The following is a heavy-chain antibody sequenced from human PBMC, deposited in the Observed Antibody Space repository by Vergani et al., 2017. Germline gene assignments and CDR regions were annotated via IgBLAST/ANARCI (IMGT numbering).Heavy chain of an antibody. CDR3: LLSGWYFDYYYRDV. V-gene: IGHV3-73*02. D-gene: IGHD6-19*01. J-gene: IGHJ6*03. Sequence: EVQLVESGGGLVQPGGSLKLSCAASGFTFSGSAMHWVRQASGKGLEWVGRIRSKANSYATAYAASVKGRFTISRDDSKNTAYLQMNSLKTEDTAVYYCLLSGWYFDYYYRDVWGKGTTVTVSS. CDR2: IRSKANSYAT. CDR1: GFTFSGSA.